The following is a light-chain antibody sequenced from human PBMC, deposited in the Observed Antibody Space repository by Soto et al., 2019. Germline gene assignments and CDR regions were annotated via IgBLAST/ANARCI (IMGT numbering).Light chain of an antibody. J-gene: IGKJ5*01. CDR3: QQYSNWPPAIT. CDR2: GSS. Sequence: ERVLTQYTATLSVSPGERATLSCRATETISTNLAWFQRKPGQPPRLLIYGSSTRATGVPDRFSGSGSGTEFTLIISSLQSEDVALYYCQQYSNWPPAITFGQGTRLENK. CDR1: ETISTN. V-gene: IGKV3-15*01.